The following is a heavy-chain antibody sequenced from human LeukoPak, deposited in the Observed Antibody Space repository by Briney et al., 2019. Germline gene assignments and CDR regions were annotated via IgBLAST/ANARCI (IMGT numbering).Heavy chain of an antibody. J-gene: IGHJ4*02. Sequence: GGSLRLSCAASGFTFSSYAMYWVRQAPGKGLEWVAVISYDGSNKYYADSVKGRFTISRDNSKNTLYLQMNSLRAEDTAVYYCASYYYDSSGYFDYWGQGTLVTVSS. D-gene: IGHD3-22*01. V-gene: IGHV3-30-3*01. CDR2: ISYDGSNK. CDR1: GFTFSSYA. CDR3: ASYYYDSSGYFDY.